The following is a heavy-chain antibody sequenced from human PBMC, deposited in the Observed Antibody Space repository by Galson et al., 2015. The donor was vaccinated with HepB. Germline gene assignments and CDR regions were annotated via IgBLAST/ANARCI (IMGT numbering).Heavy chain of an antibody. Sequence: SLRLSCAASGFTFSSYSMNWVRQAPGKGLEWVSSISSSSSYIYYADSVKGRFTISRDNAKNSLYLQMNSLRAEDTAVYYCARDGGGSSSVYFDYWGQGTLVTVSS. CDR3: ARDGGGSSSVYFDY. CDR1: GFTFSSYS. J-gene: IGHJ4*02. D-gene: IGHD2-15*01. CDR2: ISSSSSYI. V-gene: IGHV3-21*01.